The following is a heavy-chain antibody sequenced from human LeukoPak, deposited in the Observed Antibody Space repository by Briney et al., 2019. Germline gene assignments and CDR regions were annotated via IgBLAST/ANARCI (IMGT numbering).Heavy chain of an antibody. V-gene: IGHV3-11*04. CDR3: ARDLRYYYMDV. CDR2: ISSSGSTI. CDR1: GFTFSDYY. Sequence: AGGSLRLSCTASGFTFSDYYMSWIRQAPGKGLEWVSYISSSGSTIYYADSVKGRFTISRDNAKNPLYLQMNSLRAEDTAVYYCARDLRYYYMDVWGKGTTVTVSS. J-gene: IGHJ6*03.